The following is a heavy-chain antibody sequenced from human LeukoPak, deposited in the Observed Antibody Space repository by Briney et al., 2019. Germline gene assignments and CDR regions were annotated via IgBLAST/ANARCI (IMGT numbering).Heavy chain of an antibody. CDR2: IYYSGST. Sequence: SQTLSLTCTVSGGSISSGDYYWSWIRQPPRKGLEWIGYIYYSGSTNYNPSLKSRVTISVDTSKNQFSLKLSSVTAADTTVYYCARDRDYALGCWGQGTLVTVSS. V-gene: IGHV4-30-4*08. CDR3: ARDRDYALGC. CDR1: GGSISSGDYY. D-gene: IGHD4-17*01. J-gene: IGHJ4*02.